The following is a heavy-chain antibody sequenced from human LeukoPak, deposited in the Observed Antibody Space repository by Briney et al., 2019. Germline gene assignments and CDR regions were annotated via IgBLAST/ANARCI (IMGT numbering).Heavy chain of an antibody. J-gene: IGHJ4*02. CDR1: GFAFSTCW. CDR3: ARGGSNFDY. Sequence: AGSLRLSCAASGFAFSTCWMTWVRQAPGKGLEWVANIKQDGSEKYYVDSVKGRFTISRDNAMNALYLQMNSLRAEDTAVYYCARGGSNFDYWGQGTLVTVSS. V-gene: IGHV3-7*01. CDR2: IKQDGSEK.